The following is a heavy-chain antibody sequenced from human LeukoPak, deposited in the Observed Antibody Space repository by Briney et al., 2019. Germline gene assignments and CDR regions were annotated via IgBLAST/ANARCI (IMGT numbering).Heavy chain of an antibody. CDR2: IYHGGTA. J-gene: IGHJ4*02. D-gene: IGHD3-16*01. V-gene: IGHV4-31*03. CDR3: ARLYTEYFDY. Sequence: PSQTLSLTCTVSGGSVSGGGYYWSWIRQHPGKGPEWIGYIYHGGTAYYNPSLESRVSISLDTSGNQFSLKLFSVTGADMAVYYCARLYTEYFDYWGQGTLVTVSS. CDR1: GGSVSGGGYY.